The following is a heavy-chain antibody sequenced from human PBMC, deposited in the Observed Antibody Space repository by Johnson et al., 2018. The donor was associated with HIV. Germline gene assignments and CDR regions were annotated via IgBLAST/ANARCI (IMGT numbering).Heavy chain of an antibody. Sequence: QVQLVESGGGVVQPGRSPRLSCAASGFTFSSYAMHWVRQAPGKGLEWVAVISYDGSNKYYADSVKGRFTISRDNSKNTLYLQMNSLRAEDTAVYYCAKDESDAFEIWGQGTMVTVSS. CDR1: GFTFSSYA. J-gene: IGHJ3*02. CDR3: AKDESDAFEI. V-gene: IGHV3-30*04. CDR2: ISYDGSNK.